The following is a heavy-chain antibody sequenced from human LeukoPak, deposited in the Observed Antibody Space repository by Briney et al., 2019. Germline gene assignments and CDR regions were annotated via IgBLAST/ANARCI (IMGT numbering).Heavy chain of an antibody. CDR2: IHPSTGNP. J-gene: IGHJ4*02. V-gene: IGHV7-4-1*02. CDR3: ARAFQSLGGLSLPDY. CDR1: GGTFSSYA. D-gene: IGHD3-16*02. Sequence: GASVTVSCKASGGTFSSYAISWVRQAPGQGLEWMGWIHPSTGNPTYAQGFTGRFVFSLDTSVSTTYLQISSLKAEDTAVYFCARAFQSLGGLSLPDYWGQGTLVTVSS.